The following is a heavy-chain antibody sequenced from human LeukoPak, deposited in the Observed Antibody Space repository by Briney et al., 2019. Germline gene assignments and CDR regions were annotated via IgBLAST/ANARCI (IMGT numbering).Heavy chain of an antibody. Sequence: SETLSLTYAVYGGSCYDYYCSWIRQPPGKGLEWIGEIHPHGMFYYNSSLMSRVTISIDTSKTQFSLRLTSVTATDTAFYYCARGRDRSKAGDHWGQGSLVTVSS. V-gene: IGHV4-34*01. CDR1: GGSCYDYY. CDR2: IHPHGMF. CDR3: ARGRDRSKAGDH. D-gene: IGHD5-24*01. J-gene: IGHJ4*02.